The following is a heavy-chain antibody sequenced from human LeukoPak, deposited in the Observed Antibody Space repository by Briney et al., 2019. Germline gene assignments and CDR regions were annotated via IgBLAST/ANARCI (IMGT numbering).Heavy chain of an antibody. CDR3: ARGTYSSSWYYYYYYGMDV. J-gene: IGHJ6*02. D-gene: IGHD6-13*01. V-gene: IGHV4-59*08. CDR2: IYYSGST. Sequence: SETLSLTCTVSGGSISSYYWSWIRQPPGKGLEWIGYIYYSGSTNYNRSLKSRVTISVDTSKNQFSLKLSSVTAADTAVYYCARGTYSSSWYYYYYYGMDVWGQGTTVTVSS. CDR1: GGSISSYY.